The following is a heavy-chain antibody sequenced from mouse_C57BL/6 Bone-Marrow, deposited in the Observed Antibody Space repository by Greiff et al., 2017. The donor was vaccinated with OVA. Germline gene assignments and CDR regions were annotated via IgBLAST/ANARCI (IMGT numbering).Heavy chain of an antibody. CDR1: GYTFTSYW. J-gene: IGHJ2*01. CDR3: TRTGTTVVARYFDY. CDR2: IYPGNSDT. Sequence: VQLQQSGPVLARPGASVKMSCKPSGYTFTSYWMHWVKQRPGQGLEWIGAIYPGNSDTSYNQKFKGKAKLTAVTSASTANMELSSLTNEDAAVYYCTRTGTTVVARYFDYWGQGTTLTVSS. D-gene: IGHD1-1*01. V-gene: IGHV1-5*01.